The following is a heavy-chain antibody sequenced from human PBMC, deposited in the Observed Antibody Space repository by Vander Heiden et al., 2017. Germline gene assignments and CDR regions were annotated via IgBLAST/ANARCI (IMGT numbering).Heavy chain of an antibody. V-gene: IGHV3-30-3*01. CDR1: GFTFSSDA. D-gene: IGHD5-18*01. CDR3: ARARGYSYGRFDY. Sequence: QVQLVESGGGVVQPGRSLRLSCAASGFTFSSDAMHWVRQAPGKGLEWVAVISYDGSNKYYADSVKGRFTISRDNSKNTLYLQMNSLRAEDTAVYYCARARGYSYGRFDYWGQGTLVTVSS. CDR2: ISYDGSNK. J-gene: IGHJ4*02.